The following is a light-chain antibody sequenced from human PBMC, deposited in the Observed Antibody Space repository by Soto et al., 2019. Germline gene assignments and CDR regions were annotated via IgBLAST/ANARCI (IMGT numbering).Light chain of an antibody. CDR3: QTYDKALWT. V-gene: IGKV1-27*01. CDR1: RGIYTH. CDR2: AAS. Sequence: DIPMTQSPSSLSASVGDRVTITCRASRGIYTHLAWYQQKPGNAPKLLIYAASTLQSGVPSRFSASGSGTDFILTISALQSEDVGTYFCQTYDKALWTFGPGTRV. J-gene: IGKJ1*01.